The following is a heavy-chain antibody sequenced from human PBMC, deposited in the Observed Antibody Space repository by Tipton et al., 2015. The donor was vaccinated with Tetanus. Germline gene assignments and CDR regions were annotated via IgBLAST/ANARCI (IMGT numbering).Heavy chain of an antibody. D-gene: IGHD2-8*01. CDR3: VANDGGLEHGQH. CDR1: GGSFSGYY. J-gene: IGHJ1*01. Sequence: GLVKPSETLSLTCAVYGGSFSGYYWSWIRQPPGKGLEWIGEINHSGSTNYNPSLKSRVTISVDTSKNQFSLKLSSVTAADTAVYYCVANDGGLEHGQHWGQGTLVTVSS. CDR2: INHSGST. V-gene: IGHV4-34*01.